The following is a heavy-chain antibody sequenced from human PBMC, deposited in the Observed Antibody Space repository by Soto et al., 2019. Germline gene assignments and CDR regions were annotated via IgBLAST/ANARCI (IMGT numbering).Heavy chain of an antibody. CDR3: ARIITFGGVTYYYYGMDV. J-gene: IGHJ6*02. CDR1: GFTFSNYW. D-gene: IGHD3-16*01. V-gene: IGHV3-7*05. Sequence: GGSLRLSCAASGFTFSNYWMNWVRQAPGKGLEWVANIKQNGSEKYYVDSVKGRLTISRDNSKNTLYLQMNSLRAEDTAVYYCARIITFGGVTYYYYGMDVWGQGTTVTVSS. CDR2: IKQNGSEK.